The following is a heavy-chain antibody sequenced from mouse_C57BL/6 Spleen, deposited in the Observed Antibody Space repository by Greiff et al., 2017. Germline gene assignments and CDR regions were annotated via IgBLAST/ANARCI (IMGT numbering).Heavy chain of an antibody. CDR3: ARRGDYYGSSPYYYARDY. D-gene: IGHD1-1*01. CDR2: IAPNSGGT. J-gene: IGHJ4*01. Sequence: QVQLQQPGAELVKPGASVKLSCKASGYTFTSYWMHWVKQRPGRGLEWIGRIAPNSGGTKYNEKFKSKATLTVDKPSSTAYMQLSSLTSEDSAVYYCARRGDYYGSSPYYYARDYWGQGTSVTVSS. V-gene: IGHV1-72*01. CDR1: GYTFTSYW.